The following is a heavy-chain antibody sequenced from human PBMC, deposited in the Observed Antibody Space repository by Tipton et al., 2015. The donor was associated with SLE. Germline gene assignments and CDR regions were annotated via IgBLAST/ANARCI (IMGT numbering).Heavy chain of an antibody. Sequence: QLVQSGAEVKKPGASVKVSCKASGYSFSGFYMQWVRQAPGQGLEWMGWINPNSGGTNYAQKFLGRVTMTRDMSISTAYMELSRLRSDDTAVFYCALLRRASYCFDSWGQGTLVTVSS. J-gene: IGHJ4*02. CDR1: GYSFSGFY. CDR3: ALLRRASYCFDS. CDR2: INPNSGGT. V-gene: IGHV1-2*02. D-gene: IGHD2-21*01.